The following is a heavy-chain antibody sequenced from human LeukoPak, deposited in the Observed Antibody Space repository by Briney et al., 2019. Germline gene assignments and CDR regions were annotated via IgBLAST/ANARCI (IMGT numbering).Heavy chain of an antibody. CDR1: GGSISSSNW. CDR3: ARFGQPRRYCSSTSCYDY. V-gene: IGHV4-4*02. J-gene: IGHJ4*02. Sequence: SETLSLTCAVSGGSISSSNWWSWVRQPPGKGLEWIGEIYHSGSTNYNPSLKSRVTISVDKSKNQFSLKLSSVTAADTAVYYCARFGQPRRYCSSTSCYDYWGQGTLVTVSS. CDR2: IYHSGST. D-gene: IGHD2-2*01.